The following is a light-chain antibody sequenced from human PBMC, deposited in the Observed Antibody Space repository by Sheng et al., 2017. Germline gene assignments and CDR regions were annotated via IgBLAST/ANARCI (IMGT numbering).Light chain of an antibody. CDR1: SSDVGGYDC. V-gene: IGLV2-14*03. Sequence: QSALTQPASVSGSPGQSITISCTGTSSDVGGYDCVSWFQHHPGKAPKVMIYDVTYRPSGVSNRFSGSKSGNTASLTISGLQAEDEADYYCISYTTINTYVFGSGTKVTVL. J-gene: IGLJ1*01. CDR3: ISYTTINTYV. CDR2: DVT.